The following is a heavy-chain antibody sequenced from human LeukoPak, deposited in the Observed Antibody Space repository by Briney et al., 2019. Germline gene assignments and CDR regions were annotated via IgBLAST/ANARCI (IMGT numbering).Heavy chain of an antibody. J-gene: IGHJ4*02. Sequence: GGSLRLSCAASGFTVSSNYMIWVRQAPGKGLEWVSVIYSGGSTYYADSVKGRFTISRDNSKNTLYLQMNSLRADDTAVYYCAKGGSSWSYYFDYWGQGTLVTVSS. V-gene: IGHV3-53*01. CDR1: GFTVSSNY. CDR2: IYSGGST. D-gene: IGHD6-13*01. CDR3: AKGGSSWSYYFDY.